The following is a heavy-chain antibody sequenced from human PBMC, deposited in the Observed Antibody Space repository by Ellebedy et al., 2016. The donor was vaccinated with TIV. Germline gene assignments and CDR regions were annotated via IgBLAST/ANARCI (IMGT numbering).Heavy chain of an antibody. CDR3: ATLNDGFDI. CDR1: GFTFTTYS. Sequence: GESLKISCAASGFTFTTYSMNWIRQAPGKGLEWVSYIGTTSSTIYYADSVKGRFTISRDNAQSSLYLQMNSLRDEDTAVYYRATLNDGFDIWGQGTMVTVSS. CDR2: IGTTSSTI. V-gene: IGHV3-48*02. J-gene: IGHJ3*02.